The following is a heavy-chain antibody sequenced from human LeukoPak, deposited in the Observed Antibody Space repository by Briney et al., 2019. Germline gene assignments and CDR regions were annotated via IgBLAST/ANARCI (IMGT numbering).Heavy chain of an antibody. CDR2: ISYDGSDK. J-gene: IGHJ4*02. CDR1: GFTFSSYA. CDR3: ASLKVWFGDYDY. Sequence: PGGSLRLSCAASGFTFSSYAMHWVRQAPGKGLEWVALISYDGSDKYYADSVKGRFTTSRDNSKNTLYLQMNSLRAEDTAVYYCASLKVWFGDYDYWGQVTLVTVSS. D-gene: IGHD3-10*01. V-gene: IGHV3-30*04.